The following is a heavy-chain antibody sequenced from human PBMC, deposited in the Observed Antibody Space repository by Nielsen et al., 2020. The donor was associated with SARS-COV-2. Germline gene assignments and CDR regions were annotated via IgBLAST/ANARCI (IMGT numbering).Heavy chain of an antibody. CDR3: ARGINYDILTGYDY. CDR2: ISWNSGSI. D-gene: IGHD3-9*01. J-gene: IGHJ4*02. V-gene: IGHV3-9*01. CDR1: GFTFDDYA. Sequence: SLKISCAASGFTFDDYAMHWVRQAPGKGLEWVSGISWNSGSIGYADSVKGRFTISRDNAKNSLYLQMNSLRAEDTAVYYCARGINYDILTGYDYWGQGTLVTVSS.